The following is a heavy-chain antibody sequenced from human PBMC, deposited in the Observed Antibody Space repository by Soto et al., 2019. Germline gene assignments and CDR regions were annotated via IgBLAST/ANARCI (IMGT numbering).Heavy chain of an antibody. CDR3: ARGSIFGVVSRVHWFDP. D-gene: IGHD3-3*01. CDR2: IYHSGST. Sequence: SETLSLTCAVSGGSISSGGYSWSWIRQPPGKGLEWIGYIYHSGSTYYNPSLKSRVTISVDRSKNQFSLKLSSVTAADTAVYYCARGSIFGVVSRVHWFDPWGQGTLVNVSS. V-gene: IGHV4-30-2*01. CDR1: GGSISSGGYS. J-gene: IGHJ5*02.